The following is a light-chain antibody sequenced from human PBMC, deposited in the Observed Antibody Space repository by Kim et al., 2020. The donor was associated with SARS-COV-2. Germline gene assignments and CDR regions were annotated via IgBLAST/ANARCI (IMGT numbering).Light chain of an antibody. CDR1: NSALVSHFY. CDR3: STYGGRITL. V-gene: IGLV2-14*04. Sequence: PGQSLTVSCSGTNSALVSHFYVSWYQQYPGKAPELVIYDVSSRPSGVSDRFSGSKSGSTASLTISGLQPADEADYYCSTYGGRITLFGGGTKVTVL. J-gene: IGLJ3*02. CDR2: DVS.